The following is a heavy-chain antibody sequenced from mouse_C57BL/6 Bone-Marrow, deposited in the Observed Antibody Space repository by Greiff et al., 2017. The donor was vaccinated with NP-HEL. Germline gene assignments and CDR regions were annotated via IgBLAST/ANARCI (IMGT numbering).Heavy chain of an antibody. CDR3: ARLYYDYYYYAMDD. Sequence: EVQLQQSGPELVKPGASVKISCKASGYTFTDYYMNWVKQSHGKSLEWIGDINPNNGGTSYNQKFKGKATLTVDKSSSTAYMDLRSLTSEDSAVYYCARLYYDYYYYAMDDWGQGTSVTVSS. CDR1: GYTFTDYY. J-gene: IGHJ4*01. CDR2: INPNNGGT. V-gene: IGHV1-26*01. D-gene: IGHD2-4*01.